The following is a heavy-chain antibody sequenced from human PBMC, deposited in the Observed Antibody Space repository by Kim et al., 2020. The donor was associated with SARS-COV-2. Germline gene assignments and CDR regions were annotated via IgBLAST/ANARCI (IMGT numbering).Heavy chain of an antibody. CDR3: AGQREEWELLWGPFDY. J-gene: IGHJ4*02. V-gene: IGHV1-69*13. D-gene: IGHD1-26*01. CDR2: IIPIFGTA. Sequence: SVKVSCKASGGTFSSYAISWVRQAPGQGLEWMGGIIPIFGTANYAQKFQGRVTITADESTSTAYMELSSLRSEDTAVYYCAGQREEWELLWGPFDYWGQGTLVTVSS. CDR1: GGTFSSYA.